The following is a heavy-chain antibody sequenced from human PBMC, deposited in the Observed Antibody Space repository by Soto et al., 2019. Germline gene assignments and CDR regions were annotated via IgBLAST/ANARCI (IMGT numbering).Heavy chain of an antibody. CDR1: GGSISSGGYY. Sequence: PSETLSLTCTVSGGSISSGGYYWSWIRQHPGKGLEWIGYIYYSGSTNYNPSLKSRVTISVDTSKNQFSLKLSSVTAADTAVYYCARVSEEMATINGMDVWGQGTTVTVSS. CDR3: ARVSEEMATINGMDV. V-gene: IGHV4-31*03. D-gene: IGHD5-12*01. CDR2: IYYSGST. J-gene: IGHJ6*02.